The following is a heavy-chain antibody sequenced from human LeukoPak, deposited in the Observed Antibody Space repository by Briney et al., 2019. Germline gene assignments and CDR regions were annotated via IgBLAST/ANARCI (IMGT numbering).Heavy chain of an antibody. D-gene: IGHD6-19*01. Sequence: SETLSLTCTVSSGSISNGGYYWVWIRQPPGKGLEWIGSIYYSGTNYYNPSLTSRVTISVDTSNNQFSLKLTSGTAADTAVYYCARAVMVAVAGGRFDYWGQGTLVTVSS. V-gene: IGHV4-39*07. CDR2: IYYSGTN. J-gene: IGHJ4*02. CDR3: ARAVMVAVAGGRFDY. CDR1: SGSISNGGYY.